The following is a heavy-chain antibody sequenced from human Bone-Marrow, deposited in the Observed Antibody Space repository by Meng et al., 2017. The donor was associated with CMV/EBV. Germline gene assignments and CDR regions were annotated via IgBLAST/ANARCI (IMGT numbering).Heavy chain of an antibody. Sequence: GGSLRLSCTVSGGSVSSGNYYWSWIRQSPGKGLEWVANIKQDGSEKYYVVSVKGRFTISRDNAKNSLYLQMNSLRAEDTAVYYCATGVGGGNWGQGTLVTVSS. CDR3: ATGVGGGN. V-gene: IGHV3-7*01. J-gene: IGHJ4*02. CDR2: IKQDGSEK. CDR1: GGSVSSGNYY.